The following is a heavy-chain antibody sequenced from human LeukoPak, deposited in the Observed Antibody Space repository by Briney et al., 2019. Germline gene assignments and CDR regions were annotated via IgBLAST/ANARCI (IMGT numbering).Heavy chain of an antibody. CDR3: VSFYETY. CDR2: INSDGSWT. Sequence: GGSLRLSCAATGNYWMHWVRQAPGKGLVWVSHINSDGSWTSYADSVKGRFTISKDNAKNTVYLQMNNLRAEDTAVYYCVSFYETYWGRGTLVTVSS. D-gene: IGHD2-2*01. CDR1: GNYW. J-gene: IGHJ4*02. V-gene: IGHV3-74*01.